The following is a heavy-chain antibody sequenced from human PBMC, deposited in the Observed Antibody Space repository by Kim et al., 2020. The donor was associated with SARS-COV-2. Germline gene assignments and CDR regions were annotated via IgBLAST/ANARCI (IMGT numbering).Heavy chain of an antibody. J-gene: IGHJ6*02. CDR1: GFTFSSYA. V-gene: IGHV3-30-3*01. D-gene: IGHD6-19*01. CDR2: ISYDGSNK. CDR3: ARAPEQWKYGMDV. Sequence: GGSLRLSCAASGFTFSSYAMHWVRQAPGKGLEWVAVISYDGSNKYYADSVKGRFTISRDNSKNTLYLQMNSLRAEDTAVYYCARAPEQWKYGMDVWGQGTTVTVSS.